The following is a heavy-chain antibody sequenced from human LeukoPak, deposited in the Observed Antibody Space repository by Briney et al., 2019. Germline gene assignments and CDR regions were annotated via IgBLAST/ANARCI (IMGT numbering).Heavy chain of an antibody. V-gene: IGHV4-59*01. J-gene: IGHJ3*02. CDR2: IYYSGST. Sequence: SETLSLTCTVSGGSISSYYWSWIRQPPGKGLGWVGYIYYSGSTNYNPSLKSRDTISVDTSKNQFSLKLSSVAAADTAVYYCARDLGFGESPDAFDIWGQGAMVTVSS. D-gene: IGHD3-10*01. CDR1: GGSISSYY. CDR3: ARDLGFGESPDAFDI.